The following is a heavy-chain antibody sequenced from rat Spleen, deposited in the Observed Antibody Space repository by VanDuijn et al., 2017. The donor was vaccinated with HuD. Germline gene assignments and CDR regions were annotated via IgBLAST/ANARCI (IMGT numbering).Heavy chain of an antibody. V-gene: IGHV5-29*01. J-gene: IGHJ2*01. Sequence: EVQLVESDGGLVQPGRSLKLSCVASGFTFSDHYMAWVRQAPTKGLAWVATISYDGSSTYYRDSVKGRFTISRDNAKSTLYLQMNSLRSEDTATYYCTRDRATYYGYTFDYWGQGVMVTVSS. CDR1: GFTFSDHY. CDR3: TRDRATYYGYTFDY. CDR2: ISYDGSST. D-gene: IGHD1-9*01.